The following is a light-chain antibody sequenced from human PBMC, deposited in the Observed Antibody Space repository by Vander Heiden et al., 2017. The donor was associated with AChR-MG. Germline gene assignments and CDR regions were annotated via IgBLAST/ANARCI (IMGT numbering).Light chain of an antibody. V-gene: IGKV1-5*03. CDR1: QSMTSW. Sequence: IQMTHSPSTLSASVGHRLTITCRASQSMTSWLAWYQQKPGKAPDLLIYKASNLKSGVPSRFSGSGSGTDFTLTISCLQPDDFATYYCQQYSSYPYTFGQGTKLEIK. J-gene: IGKJ2*01. CDR3: QQYSSYPYT. CDR2: KAS.